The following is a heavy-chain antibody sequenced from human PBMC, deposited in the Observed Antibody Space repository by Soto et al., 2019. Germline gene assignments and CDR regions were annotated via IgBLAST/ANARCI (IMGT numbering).Heavy chain of an antibody. CDR3: TTPLPYCGGDCYSDY. CDR2: IKSKTDGGTT. Sequence: EVLLVESGGDLVEPGGSLRLSCAASGFTFSNAWMSWVRQAPGKGLEWVGRIKSKTDGGTTDYAAPVKGRFTISRDDSKNTLYLQMNSLKTEDTAVYYCTTPLPYCGGDCYSDYWGQGTLVTVSS. J-gene: IGHJ4*02. CDR1: GFTFSNAW. V-gene: IGHV3-15*01. D-gene: IGHD2-21*02.